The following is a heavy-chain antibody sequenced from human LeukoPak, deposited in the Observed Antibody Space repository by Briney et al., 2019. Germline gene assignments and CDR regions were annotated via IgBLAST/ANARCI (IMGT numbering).Heavy chain of an antibody. J-gene: IGHJ4*02. CDR3: ARARLTYYYDSSSLVY. CDR2: ISYDGSNK. Sequence: PGRSLRLSYAASGFTFRSYAMHWVRQAPGKGLEWVAVISYDGSNKYYADSVKGRFTISRDNSKNTLYLQMNSLRAEDTAVYYCARARLTYYYDSSSLVYWGQGTLVTVSS. V-gene: IGHV3-30*04. CDR1: GFTFRSYA. D-gene: IGHD3-22*01.